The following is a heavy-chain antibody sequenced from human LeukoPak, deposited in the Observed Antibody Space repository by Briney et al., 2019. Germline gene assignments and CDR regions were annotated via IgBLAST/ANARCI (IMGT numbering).Heavy chain of an antibody. CDR3: ARVVARQQRGLPLGGYYFDY. Sequence: ASVKVSCKASGYTFTSYGISWVRQAPGQGLEWMGWINPNSGGTNYAQKFQGRVTMTRDTSISTAYMEASRLRSDDTAVYYCARVVARQQRGLPLGGYYFDYWGQGTLVTVSS. CDR1: GYTFTSYG. J-gene: IGHJ4*02. V-gene: IGHV1-2*02. CDR2: INPNSGGT. D-gene: IGHD6-13*01.